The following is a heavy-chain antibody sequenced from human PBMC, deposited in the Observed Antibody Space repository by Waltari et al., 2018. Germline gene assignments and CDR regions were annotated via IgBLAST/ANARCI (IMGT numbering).Heavy chain of an antibody. V-gene: IGHV4-59*11. CDR1: GGSISSHY. CDR3: ASTSVYCGGDCYYYYGMDV. CDR2: IYYSGST. Sequence: QVQLQESGPGLVKPSETMSLTCTVSGGSISSHYWSWIRPPPGKGLEWIGYIYYSGSTNYNPSLKSRVTISVDTSKNQFSLKLSSVTAVDTAVYYCASTSVYCGGDCYYYYGMDVWGQGTTVTVSS. J-gene: IGHJ6*02. D-gene: IGHD2-21*01.